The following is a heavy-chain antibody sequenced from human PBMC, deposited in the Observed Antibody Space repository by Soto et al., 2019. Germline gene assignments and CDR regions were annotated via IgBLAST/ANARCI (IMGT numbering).Heavy chain of an antibody. J-gene: IGHJ4*02. D-gene: IGHD2-15*01. Sequence: PGGSLRLSCAASGFTFSSFSMNWVRQAPGKGLEWVSYISSSSSTTYYADSVKGRFTISRDNAKNSLYLQMNSLRDEDTAVYYCARGLLYCSGGSCYSYFDYCGQGTLVTVSS. CDR3: ARGLLYCSGGSCYSYFDY. V-gene: IGHV3-48*02. CDR1: GFTFSSFS. CDR2: ISSSSSTT.